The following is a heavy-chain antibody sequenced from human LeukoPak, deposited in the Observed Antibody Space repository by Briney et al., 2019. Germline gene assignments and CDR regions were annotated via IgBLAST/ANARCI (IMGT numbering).Heavy chain of an antibody. D-gene: IGHD6-13*01. CDR3: ARDQHDAFDI. CDR1: GFTFSSYS. CDR2: ISGSGGST. V-gene: IGHV3-23*01. J-gene: IGHJ3*02. Sequence: PGGSLRLSCAASGFTFSSYSMNWVRQAPGKGLEWVSAISGSGGSTYYADSVKGRFTISRDNSKNTLYLQMNSLRAEDTAVYYCARDQHDAFDIWGQGTMVTVSS.